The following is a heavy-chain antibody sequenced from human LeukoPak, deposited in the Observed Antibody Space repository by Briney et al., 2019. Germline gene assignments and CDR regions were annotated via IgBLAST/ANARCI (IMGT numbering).Heavy chain of an antibody. J-gene: IGHJ4*02. D-gene: IGHD3-3*01. CDR3: ARAGITIFGVFDY. Sequence: SETLSLTCTVSGGSISSSSYYWGWIRQPPGKGLEWIGSIYYSGSTYYNPSLKSRVTISVDTSKNQFSLKLSSVTAADTAVYYCARAGITIFGVFDYWGQGTLVTVSS. V-gene: IGHV4-39*01. CDR1: GGSISSSSYY. CDR2: IYYSGST.